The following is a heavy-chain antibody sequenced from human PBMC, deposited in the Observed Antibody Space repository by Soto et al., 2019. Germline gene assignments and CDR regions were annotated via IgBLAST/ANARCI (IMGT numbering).Heavy chain of an antibody. CDR3: ARAGFGHGLDV. D-gene: IGHD3-16*01. CDR2: TANKRSRYTT. CDR1: GFTSSDHY. V-gene: IGHV3-72*01. J-gene: IGHJ6*02. Sequence: EVELVESGGGLVQAGGSLRVSCGVSGFTSSDHYMDWVRQAPGKGLEWVGRTANKRSRYTTEYAASVKGRFIISRDGSKSSVYLQRNSLKIEDTSVYYCARAGFGHGLDVWGQGTTVTVSS.